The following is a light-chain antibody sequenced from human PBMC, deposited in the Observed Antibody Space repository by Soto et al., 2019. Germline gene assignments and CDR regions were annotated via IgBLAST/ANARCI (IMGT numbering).Light chain of an antibody. Sequence: QSVLTQPPSVSGAPGQRVTIACTGSSSNIGAGYDVHWYQQRPGTAPKLLIYGNSNRPSGVPDRFSCSKSGTSASLAITGLRAEDEADYYCQSYDSTLSGWVFGGGTKLTVL. CDR2: GNS. J-gene: IGLJ3*02. CDR1: SSNIGAGYD. CDR3: QSYDSTLSGWV. V-gene: IGLV1-40*01.